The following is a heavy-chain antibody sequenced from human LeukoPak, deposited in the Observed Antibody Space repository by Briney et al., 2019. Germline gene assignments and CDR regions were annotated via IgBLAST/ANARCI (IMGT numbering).Heavy chain of an antibody. CDR1: GGSISSYY. CDR2: IYYSGST. D-gene: IGHD1-20*01. CDR3: ARAGITETTSWFDP. J-gene: IGHJ5*02. V-gene: IGHV4-59*01. Sequence: SETLFLTCTVSGGSISSYYWSWIRQPPGKGLEWIGYIYYSGSTNYNPSLKSRVTMSVDTSKNQFSLKLSSVTAADTAVYYCARAGITETTSWFDPWGQGTLVNVSS.